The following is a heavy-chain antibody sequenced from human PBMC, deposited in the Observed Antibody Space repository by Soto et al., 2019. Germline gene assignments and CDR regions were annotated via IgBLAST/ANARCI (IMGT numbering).Heavy chain of an antibody. CDR2: IYYSGST. V-gene: IGHV4-59*08. Sequence: SETLSLTCTVSGGSISSYYWSWIRQPPGKGLEWIGYIYYSGSTNYNPSLKSRVTISVDTSKNQFSLKLSSVTAADTAVYYCARHTYSSSSEFGYWGQGTLVTVSS. J-gene: IGHJ4*02. CDR3: ARHTYSSSSEFGY. CDR1: GGSISSYY. D-gene: IGHD6-6*01.